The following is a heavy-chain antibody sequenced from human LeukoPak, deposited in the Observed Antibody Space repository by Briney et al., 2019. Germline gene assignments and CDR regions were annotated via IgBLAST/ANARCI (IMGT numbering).Heavy chain of an antibody. V-gene: IGHV3-48*03. D-gene: IGHD1-14*01. J-gene: IGHJ6*03. CDR1: GFTFSSYE. CDR2: ISSSGSNI. CDR3: AGGYGPTYSYYYYCMDV. Sequence: GGSLRLSCAASGFTFSSYEMNWVRQAPGKGLDWVSYISSSGSNIYYADSVKGRFTISRDNAKNSLYLQMNSLRAEDTAVYYCAGGYGPTYSYYYYCMDVWGKGTTVTVSS.